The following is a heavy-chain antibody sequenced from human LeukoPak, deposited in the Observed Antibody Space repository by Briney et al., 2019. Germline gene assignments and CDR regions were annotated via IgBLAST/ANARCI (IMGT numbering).Heavy chain of an antibody. CDR1: GFTFNTYA. CDR2: ISGSGGST. J-gene: IGHJ5*02. V-gene: IGHV3-23*01. Sequence: GGSLRLSCAASGFTFNTYAMTWVRQAPGKGLEWVSSISGSGGSTYYADSVKGRFTISRDNSKNTLYLQMNSLRAEDTAVYYCAKHVTRVVYSRLFDPWGQGTLVTVSS. D-gene: IGHD4-23*01. CDR3: AKHVTRVVYSRLFDP.